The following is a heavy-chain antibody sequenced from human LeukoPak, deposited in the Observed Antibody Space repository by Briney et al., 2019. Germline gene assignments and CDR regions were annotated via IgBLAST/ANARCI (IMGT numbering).Heavy chain of an antibody. Sequence: ASVKVSCKASGYTFTGYYMHWVRQAPGQGLEWMEFINPNSGGTDYAQKFQGRVTMTRDTSISTAYMELSRLRSDDTAVYYCARDGVGYYDSSGYYYFQHWGQGTLVTVSS. CDR2: INPNSGGT. CDR1: GYTFTGYY. V-gene: IGHV1-2*02. J-gene: IGHJ1*01. D-gene: IGHD3-22*01. CDR3: ARDGVGYYDSSGYYYFQH.